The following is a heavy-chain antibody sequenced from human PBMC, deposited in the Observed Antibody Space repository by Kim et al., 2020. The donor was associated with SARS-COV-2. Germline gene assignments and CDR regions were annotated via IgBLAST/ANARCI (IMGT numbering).Heavy chain of an antibody. CDR3: ARDFTYHDSSGYDIRWFDP. CDR1: GGSISSYS. V-gene: IGHV4-59*13. CDR2: IYYSGRT. Sequence: SETLSLTCTVSGGSISSYSWSWIRQPPGKGLEWIGYIYYSGRTNYNPSLKSRVTISVDTSKNRFSLKLSSVTAADTAVYYCARDFTYHDSSGYDIRWFDP. D-gene: IGHD3-22*01. J-gene: IGHJ5*02.